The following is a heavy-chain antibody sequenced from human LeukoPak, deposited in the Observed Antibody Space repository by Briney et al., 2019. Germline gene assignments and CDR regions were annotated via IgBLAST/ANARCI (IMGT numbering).Heavy chain of an antibody. CDR1: GDSVSRSDSY. CDR2: IYYSGRT. J-gene: IGHJ1*01. Sequence: SETLSLTCSVSGDSVSRSDSYWDWIRQPPGKGLEWIGTIYYSGRTYYSPSLKSRVTMSVDPSNYQFSPNLRSVTAADTALYYCARRRYYDGSGYLEWGQGTLLSVSS. D-gene: IGHD3-22*01. V-gene: IGHV4-39*01. CDR3: ARRRYYDGSGYLE.